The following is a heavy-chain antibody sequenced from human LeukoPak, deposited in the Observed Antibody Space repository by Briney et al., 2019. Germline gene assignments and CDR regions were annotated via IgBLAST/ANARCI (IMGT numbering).Heavy chain of an antibody. CDR1: GGSISSDY. CDR3: ARFYYDSRGYWYYFDY. CDR2: ISYSGST. Sequence: SETLSLTCTVSGGSISSDYWSWIRQPPGKGLEWIGYISYSGSTSYDPSLKSRVTISGDSSKNQFSLKLSSVTAADTAVYYCARFYYDSRGYWYYFDYWGQGTLVTVPS. V-gene: IGHV4-59*08. D-gene: IGHD3-22*01. J-gene: IGHJ4*02.